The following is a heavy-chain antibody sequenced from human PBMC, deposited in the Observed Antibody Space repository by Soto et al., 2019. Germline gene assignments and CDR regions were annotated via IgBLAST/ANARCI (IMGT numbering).Heavy chain of an antibody. V-gene: IGHV1-18*04. CDR2: ISAYNGNT. Sequence: PSVKVSCKASGYTFTSYGFSWVRQAPRLGLEWMGWISAYNGNTNYAHKLQCRVTMTTDTSTSTAYMELRSLRSDDTAVYYCARDHRGSFYHYYAMEVWGQGTTVTVSS. CDR3: ARDHRGSFYHYYAMEV. D-gene: IGHD2-15*01. J-gene: IGHJ6*02. CDR1: GYTFTSYG.